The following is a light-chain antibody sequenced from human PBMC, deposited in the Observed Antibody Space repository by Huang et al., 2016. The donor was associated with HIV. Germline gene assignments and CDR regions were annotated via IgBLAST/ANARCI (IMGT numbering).Light chain of an antibody. CDR2: ATS. Sequence: DIQMTQSPSSLSASVGDRVTITCRAIQGISNSVAWYQQRPGKAPKLLLYATSRLETGAPSRFSGSRSGTEYTLTISSLQPEDLATYYCQQYYNNPPWTFGQGTKVEIK. CDR1: QGISNS. J-gene: IGKJ1*01. CDR3: QQYYNNPPWT. V-gene: IGKV1-NL1*01.